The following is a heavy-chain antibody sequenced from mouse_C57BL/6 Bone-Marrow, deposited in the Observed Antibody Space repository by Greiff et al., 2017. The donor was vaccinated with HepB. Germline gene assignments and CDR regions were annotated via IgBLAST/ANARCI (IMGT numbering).Heavy chain of an antibody. V-gene: IGHV14-1*01. CDR3: TFYGSSPYYFDY. Sequence: EVQLQQSGAELVRPGASVKLSCTASGFNIKDYYMHWVKQRPEQGLEWIGRIDPEDGDTEYAPKFQGKATMTAEQSSNTAYLQLSSLTSEDTAVYYCTFYGSSPYYFDYWGQGTTLTVSS. D-gene: IGHD1-1*01. CDR1: GFNIKDYY. CDR2: IDPEDGDT. J-gene: IGHJ2*01.